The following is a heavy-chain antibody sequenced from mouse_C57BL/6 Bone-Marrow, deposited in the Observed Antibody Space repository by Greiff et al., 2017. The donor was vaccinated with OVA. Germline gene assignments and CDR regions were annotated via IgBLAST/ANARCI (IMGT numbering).Heavy chain of an antibody. CDR2: IHPNSGST. Sequence: QVQLQQPGAELVKPGASVKLSCKASGYTFTSYWMHWVKQRPGQGLEWIGMIHPNSGSTNYHEKFKSKATLTVDKSSSTAYMQLSSLTSEDSAVYYCGPITTVVATDYWGQGTTLTVSS. V-gene: IGHV1-64*01. J-gene: IGHJ2*01. CDR3: GPITTVVATDY. D-gene: IGHD1-1*01. CDR1: GYTFTSYW.